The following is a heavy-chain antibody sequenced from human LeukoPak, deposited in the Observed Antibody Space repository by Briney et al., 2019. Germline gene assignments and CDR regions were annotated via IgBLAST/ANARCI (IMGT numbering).Heavy chain of an antibody. Sequence: GGSLRLSCAASGFTFSGYAMSWVRQAPGKGLEWVSAISGSGGSTYYADSVKGRFTISRDNSKNTLYLQMNSLRVEDTAVYYCAKDNDYYGSSGYFHLRYMDVWSKGTTVTVSS. J-gene: IGHJ6*03. CDR1: GFTFSGYA. D-gene: IGHD3-22*01. CDR3: AKDNDYYGSSGYFHLRYMDV. CDR2: ISGSGGST. V-gene: IGHV3-23*01.